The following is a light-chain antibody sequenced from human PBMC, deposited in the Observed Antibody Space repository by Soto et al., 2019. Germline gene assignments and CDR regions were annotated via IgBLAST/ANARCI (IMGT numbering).Light chain of an antibody. CDR1: SSDIGGYDY. Sequence: QSALTQPASVSGSPGQSITISCTGTSSDIGGYDYVSWYQQRPGKAPKLMIYEVRYRPSGVSNRFSGSKSGNTASLTISGLQTEDEAVYYCCSYTRTSNHYFFGSGTKVTVL. V-gene: IGLV2-14*01. CDR3: CSYTRTSNHYF. J-gene: IGLJ1*01. CDR2: EVR.